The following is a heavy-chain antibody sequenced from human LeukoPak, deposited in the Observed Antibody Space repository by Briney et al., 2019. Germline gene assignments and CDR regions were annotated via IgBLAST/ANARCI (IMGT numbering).Heavy chain of an antibody. J-gene: IGHJ4*02. CDR2: ISGDGGST. Sequence: GGSLRLSCAASGFTFDDYAMHWVRQPPGKGLELVSIISGDGGSTYYADSVKGRVTISRDNSKNSLYLRMNSLRTEDTALYYCAKDIAFIVAREFDYWGQGTLVTVSS. CDR1: GFTFDDYA. CDR3: AKDIAFIVAREFDY. V-gene: IGHV3-43*02. D-gene: IGHD5-12*01.